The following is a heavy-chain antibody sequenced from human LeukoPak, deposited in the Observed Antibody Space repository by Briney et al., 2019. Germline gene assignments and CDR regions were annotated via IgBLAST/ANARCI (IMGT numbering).Heavy chain of an antibody. D-gene: IGHD5-24*01. V-gene: IGHV1-2*02. CDR3: ARVGDGYNDYFDY. Sequence: ASVKVSCKASGYTFTGYYMHWVRQAPGQGLEWMGWINPNSGGTNYAQKFQGRVTMTRDTSISTAYMELSRLRSDYTAVYYCARVGDGYNDYFDYWGQGTLVTVSS. CDR1: GYTFTGYY. CDR2: INPNSGGT. J-gene: IGHJ4*02.